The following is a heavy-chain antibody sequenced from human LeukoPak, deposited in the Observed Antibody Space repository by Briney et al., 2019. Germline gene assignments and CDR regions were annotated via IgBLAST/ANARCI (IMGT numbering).Heavy chain of an antibody. CDR2: IYYSGST. CDR3: ARHLPDYYDSPPRGFDY. CDR1: GGSISSCY. D-gene: IGHD3-22*01. J-gene: IGHJ4*02. V-gene: IGHV4-59*05. Sequence: PSETLSLTCTVSGGSISSCYWSWIRQPPGKGLEWIGSIYYSGSTYYNPSLKSRVTISVDTSKNQFSLKLSSVTAADTAVYYCARHLPDYYDSPPRGFDYWGQGTLVTVSS.